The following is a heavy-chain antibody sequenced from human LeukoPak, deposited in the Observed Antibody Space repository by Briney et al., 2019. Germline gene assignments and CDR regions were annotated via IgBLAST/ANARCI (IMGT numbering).Heavy chain of an antibody. CDR1: GFTFTSYW. V-gene: IGHV3-21*01. CDR2: ISSSSSYI. CDR3: ARGTCSGGSCYWAFDY. J-gene: IGHJ4*02. Sequence: PGGSLRLSCTASGFTFTSYWMHWVRQAPGKGLEWVSSISSSSSYIYYADSVKGRFTISRDNAKNSLYLQMNSLRAEDTAVYYCARGTCSGGSCYWAFDYWGQGTLVTVSS. D-gene: IGHD2-15*01.